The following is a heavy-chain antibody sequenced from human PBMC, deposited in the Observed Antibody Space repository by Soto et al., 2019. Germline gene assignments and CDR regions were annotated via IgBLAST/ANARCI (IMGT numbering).Heavy chain of an antibody. V-gene: IGHV4-59*01. CDR3: ARALTGDLAFDH. J-gene: IGHJ4*02. D-gene: IGHD7-27*01. CDR1: GGSISSYY. CDR2: IYYSVST. Sequence: SETLSLTCTVSGGSISSYYWSWIRQPPGKGLEWIGYIYYSVSTNCNPSLKSRVTISVDTSKNQFSLRLSSVTAADTAVYYCARALTGDLAFDHWGQGVLVTVSS.